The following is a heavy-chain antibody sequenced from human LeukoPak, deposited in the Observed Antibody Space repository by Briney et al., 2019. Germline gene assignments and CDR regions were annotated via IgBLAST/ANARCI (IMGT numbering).Heavy chain of an antibody. D-gene: IGHD4-17*01. CDR3: AGETYGNFDY. Sequence: GGSLRLSCAASGFTFSSYAMHWVRQAPGKGLEWVAVISYNGSNKYYADSVKGRFTISRDNSKNTLYLQMNSLRAEDTAVYYCAGETYGNFDYWGQGTLVTVSS. J-gene: IGHJ4*02. CDR2: ISYNGSNK. CDR1: GFTFSSYA. V-gene: IGHV3-30-3*01.